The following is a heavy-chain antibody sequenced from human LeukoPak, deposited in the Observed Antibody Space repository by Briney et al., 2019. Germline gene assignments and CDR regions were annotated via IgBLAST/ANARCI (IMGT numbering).Heavy chain of an antibody. D-gene: IGHD4-23*01. J-gene: IGHJ2*01. CDR1: GGSISSYY. CDR3: ARHVRYGGNEVNWYFDL. V-gene: IGHV4-59*08. Sequence: PSETLSLTCTVSGGSISSYYWSWIRQPPGKGLEWIGYIYYSGSTNYNPSLKSRVTISVDTSKNQFSLKLSSVTAADTAVYYCARHVRYGGNEVNWYFDLWGRGTLVTVSS. CDR2: IYYSGST.